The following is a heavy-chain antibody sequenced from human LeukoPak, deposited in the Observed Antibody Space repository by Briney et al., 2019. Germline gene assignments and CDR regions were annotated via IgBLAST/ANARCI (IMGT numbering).Heavy chain of an antibody. CDR2: MNPNSGNT. J-gene: IGHJ4*02. CDR1: GYTFTSYD. Sequence: ASVKVSCKASGYTFTSYDINWVRQATGQGLEWMGWMNPNSGNTGYGQKFQGRVTMTRNTSISTAYMELSSLRSEDTAVYYCARGGYYYDSSGYYYVGRDFDYWGQGTLVTVSS. CDR3: ARGGYYYDSSGYYYVGRDFDY. D-gene: IGHD3-22*01. V-gene: IGHV1-8*01.